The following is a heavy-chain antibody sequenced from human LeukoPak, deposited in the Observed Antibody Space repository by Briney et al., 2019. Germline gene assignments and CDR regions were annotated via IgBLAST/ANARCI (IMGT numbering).Heavy chain of an antibody. J-gene: IGHJ3*02. CDR3: ARESLNHYYDSSGYRVWSYAFDI. CDR2: ISSGSSYI. D-gene: IGHD3-22*01. V-gene: IGHV3-21*01. Sequence: GGSLRLSCAASGFTFSSYTMNWVRQAPGKGLEWVSIISSGSSYIHYADSVKGRFTISRDNAKNSLYLQMNSLRAEDTAVYYCARESLNHYYDSSGYRVWSYAFDIWGQGTMVTVSS. CDR1: GFTFSSYT.